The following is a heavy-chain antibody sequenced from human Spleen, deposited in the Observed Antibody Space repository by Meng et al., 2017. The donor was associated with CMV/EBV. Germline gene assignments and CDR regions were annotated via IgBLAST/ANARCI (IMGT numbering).Heavy chain of an antibody. CDR3: ARDYYDSSGYYNY. CDR2: INPNSGGT. CDR1: GYTFTGYY. V-gene: IGHV1-2*02. J-gene: IGHJ4*02. Sequence: QVQRVQSGAEGKKPGASVKVSCKASGYTFTGYYMHWVRQAPGQGLEWMGWINPNSGGTNYAQKFQGRVTMTRDTSISTAYMELSRLRSDDTAVYYCARDYYDSSGYYNYWGQGTLVTVSS. D-gene: IGHD3-22*01.